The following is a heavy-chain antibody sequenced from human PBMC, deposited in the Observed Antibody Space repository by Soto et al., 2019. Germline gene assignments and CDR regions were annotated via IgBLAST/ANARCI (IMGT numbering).Heavy chain of an antibody. CDR1: GGSFSGYY. V-gene: IGHV4-34*01. J-gene: IGHJ5*02. CDR2: INHSGST. D-gene: IGHD6-6*01. Sequence: SETLSLTCAVYGGSFSGYYWSWIRQPPGKGLEWIGEINHSGSTNYNPSLKSRVTISVDTSKNQFSLKLSSVTAADTAVYYCARASGPSRRRWFDPWGQGTLVTVSS. CDR3: ARASGPSRRRWFDP.